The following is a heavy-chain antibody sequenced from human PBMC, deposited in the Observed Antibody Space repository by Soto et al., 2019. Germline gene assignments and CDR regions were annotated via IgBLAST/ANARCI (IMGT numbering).Heavy chain of an antibody. Sequence: PSETLSLTCTVSGGSISSYYWSWIRQPPGKGLEWIGYIYYSGSTYYNPSLKSRVTISVDTSKNQFSLKLSSVTAADTAVYYCARRGKKNWFDPWGQGTLVTVSS. J-gene: IGHJ5*02. CDR3: ARRGKKNWFDP. CDR2: IYYSGST. V-gene: IGHV4-59*04. CDR1: GGSISSYY. D-gene: IGHD3-16*01.